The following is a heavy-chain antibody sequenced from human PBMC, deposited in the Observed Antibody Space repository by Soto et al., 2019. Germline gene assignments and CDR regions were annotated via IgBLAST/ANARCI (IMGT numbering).Heavy chain of an antibody. CDR2: ILFDGRNK. D-gene: IGHD3-16*01. J-gene: IGHJ4*02. Sequence: LRLSCAASGFTFSSYAMHWVRQAPGKGLEWVASILFDGRNKYYADSVKGRFTISRDNSKSTLYLQVNSLRAEDTALYFCAKDTQRGGGAFDSWGQGTLVTVSS. CDR1: GFTFSSYA. V-gene: IGHV3-30*18. CDR3: AKDTQRGGGAFDS.